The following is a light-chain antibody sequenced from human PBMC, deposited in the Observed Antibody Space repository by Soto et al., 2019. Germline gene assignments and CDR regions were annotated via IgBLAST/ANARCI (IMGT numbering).Light chain of an antibody. CDR3: QQYGNSPIT. CDR1: QSVSSY. V-gene: IGKV3-20*01. CDR2: DAS. Sequence: IVMTQSPATLSVSPWEKATLSCRASQSVSSYLAWYQHKPGQAPRLLIFDASHRASGIPPRFSGSGSGTDFTLTISRLEPEDFAVYYCQQYGNSPITFGQGTRLEIK. J-gene: IGKJ5*01.